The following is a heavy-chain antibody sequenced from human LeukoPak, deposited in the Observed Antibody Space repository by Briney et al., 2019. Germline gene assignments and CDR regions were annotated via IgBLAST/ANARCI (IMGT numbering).Heavy chain of an antibody. V-gene: IGHV4-59*01. CDR3: ARHFSGYDTDY. D-gene: IGHD5-12*01. Sequence: SETLSLTCTVSGGSISSYYWSWIRQPPGKGLEWIGYIYYSGSTNYNPSLKSRVTISVDTSKNQFSLKLSSVTAADTAVYYCARHFSGYDTDYWGQGTLVTVSS. CDR2: IYYSGST. J-gene: IGHJ4*02. CDR1: GGSISSYY.